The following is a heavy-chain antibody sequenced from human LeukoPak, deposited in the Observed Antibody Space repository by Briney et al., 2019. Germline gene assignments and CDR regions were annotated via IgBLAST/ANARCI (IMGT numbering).Heavy chain of an antibody. D-gene: IGHD3-22*01. CDR1: GGSISSYY. V-gene: IGHV4-59*12. Sequence: PSETLSLTCTVSGGSISSYYWSWIRQPPGKGLEWIGYIYYSGSTNYNPSLKSRVTMSVDTSKNQFSLKLSSVTAADTAVYYCARDSLYDPTYFQHWGQGTLVTVSS. CDR2: IYYSGST. CDR3: ARDSLYDPTYFQH. J-gene: IGHJ1*01.